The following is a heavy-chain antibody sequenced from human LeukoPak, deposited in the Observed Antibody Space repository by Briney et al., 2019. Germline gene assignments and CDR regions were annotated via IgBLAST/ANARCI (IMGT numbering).Heavy chain of an antibody. D-gene: IGHD6-19*01. V-gene: IGHV3-21*01. J-gene: IGHJ4*02. Sequence: EGSLRLSCAASGFTFSSYSMNWVRQAPGKGLEWVSSISSSRSYIYYADSMKGRFTISRDNAKNSLYLQINSLRAEDTAVYYCARDQRDSGCLDYWGQGTLVTVSS. CDR3: ARDQRDSGCLDY. CDR2: ISSSRSYI. CDR1: GFTFSSYS.